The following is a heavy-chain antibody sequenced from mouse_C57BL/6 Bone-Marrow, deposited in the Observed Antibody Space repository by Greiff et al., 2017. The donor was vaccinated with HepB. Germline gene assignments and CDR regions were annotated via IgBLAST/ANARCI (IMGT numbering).Heavy chain of an antibody. J-gene: IGHJ1*03. CDR1: GFTFSSYA. CDR3: ARDTRYFDV. Sequence: EVKLQESGGGLVKPGGSLKLSCAASGFTFSSYAMSWVRQTPEKRLEWVATISDGGSYTYYPDNVKGRFTISRDNAKNNLYLQMSHLKSEDTAMYYCARDTRYFDVWGTGTTVTVSS. V-gene: IGHV5-4*01. CDR2: ISDGGSYT. D-gene: IGHD2-12*01.